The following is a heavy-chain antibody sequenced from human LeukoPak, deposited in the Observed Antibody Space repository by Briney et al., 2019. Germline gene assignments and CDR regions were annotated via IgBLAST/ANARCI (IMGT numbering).Heavy chain of an antibody. J-gene: IGHJ4*02. Sequence: PGGSLRLSCAASGFTVSSNYMSWVRQAPGKGLERVSVIYSGGSTYYADSVKGRFTISRDNSKNTLYLQMNSLRAEDTAVYYCARDGDYYDSSGYFGYWGQGTLVTVSS. D-gene: IGHD3-22*01. CDR2: IYSGGST. CDR3: ARDGDYYDSSGYFGY. V-gene: IGHV3-66*02. CDR1: GFTVSSNY.